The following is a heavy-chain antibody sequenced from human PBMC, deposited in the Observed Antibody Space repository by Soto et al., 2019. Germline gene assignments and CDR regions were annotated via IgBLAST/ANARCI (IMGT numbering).Heavy chain of an antibody. V-gene: IGHV1-3*01. CDR1: GYIFTRYA. CDR2: LNVGNGDT. D-gene: IGHD3-10*01. Sequence: GASVKVSCKASGYIFTRYAIHWVRQAPGQSLEWMGWLNVGNGDTIYSPKLQGRVTITRDTSATTAYMDLNSLISEDTAVYYCTRDEIEGSAWGQGTLVTVPQ. J-gene: IGHJ5*02. CDR3: TRDEIEGSA.